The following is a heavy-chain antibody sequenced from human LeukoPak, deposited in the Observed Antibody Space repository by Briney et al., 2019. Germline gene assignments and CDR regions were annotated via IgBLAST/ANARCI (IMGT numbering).Heavy chain of an antibody. Sequence: GGSLRLSCAASGFTFSTYSMNWVRQAPGKGLEWVSSISRSGTYTYYADSVKGRCTISRDNAKNSLYLQMNSLRAEDTAVYYCAELGITMIGGVWGKGTTVTISS. V-gene: IGHV3-21*01. J-gene: IGHJ6*04. D-gene: IGHD3-10*02. CDR3: AELGITMIGGV. CDR2: ISRSGTYT. CDR1: GFTFSTYS.